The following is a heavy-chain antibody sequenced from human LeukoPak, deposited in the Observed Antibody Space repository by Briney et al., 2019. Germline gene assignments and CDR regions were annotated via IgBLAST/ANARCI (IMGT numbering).Heavy chain of an antibody. Sequence: ASVKVSCKASGYTFTSYGISWVRQAPGQGLEWMGWISACNGNTNYAQKLQGRVTMTTDTSTSTAYMELRSLRSDDTAVYYCARGAQLWLGAWYYGMDVWGQGTTVTVSS. J-gene: IGHJ6*02. CDR3: ARGAQLWLGAWYYGMDV. V-gene: IGHV1-18*01. CDR2: ISACNGNT. CDR1: GYTFTSYG. D-gene: IGHD3-10*01.